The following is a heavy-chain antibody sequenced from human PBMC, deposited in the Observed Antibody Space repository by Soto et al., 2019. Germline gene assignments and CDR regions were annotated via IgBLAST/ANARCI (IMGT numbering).Heavy chain of an antibody. V-gene: IGHV5-10-1*04. CDR2: IDPSDSYT. CDR1: GYSFTSYW. D-gene: IGHD6-13*01. J-gene: IGHJ3*02. CDR3: ARRRSGIAAKYDAFDI. Sequence: PGESLKISCKGSGYSFTSYWISWVRQMPGKGLEWMGRIDPSDSYTNYSPSFQGQVTISADKSISTAYLQWSSLKASDTAMYYCARRRSGIAAKYDAFDIWGQGTMVTVSS.